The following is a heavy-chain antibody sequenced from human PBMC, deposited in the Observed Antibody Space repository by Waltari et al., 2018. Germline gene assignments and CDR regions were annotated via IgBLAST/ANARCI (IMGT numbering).Heavy chain of an antibody. Sequence: EVQLVESGGGLVQPGGSLRLSCAASGFTFSRYWMSWVRPAPGKGLEWVANIKQDGSEKYYVDSVKGRFTISRDNAKNSLYLQMNSLRAEDTAVYYCARDTRQYPPYGMDVWGQGTTVTVSS. V-gene: IGHV3-7*01. CDR1: GFTFSRYW. D-gene: IGHD2-2*01. CDR2: IKQDGSEK. J-gene: IGHJ6*02. CDR3: ARDTRQYPPYGMDV.